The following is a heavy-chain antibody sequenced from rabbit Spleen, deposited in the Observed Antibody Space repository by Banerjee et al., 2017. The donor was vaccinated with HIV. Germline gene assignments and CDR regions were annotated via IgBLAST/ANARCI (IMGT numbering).Heavy chain of an antibody. V-gene: IGHV1S47*01. CDR2: IYPITETT. D-gene: IGHD1-1*01. Sequence: QEQLVESGGGLVQPEGSLTLTCTASGFDFSSDYMSWVRQAPGKGLEWIGIIYPITETTYYANWVNGRFTISTDNAQHTVDLQMNSLTAADTATYFCAREDVGGSINLWGPGTLVTVS. CDR3: AREDVGGSINL. CDR1: GFDFSSDY. J-gene: IGHJ4*01.